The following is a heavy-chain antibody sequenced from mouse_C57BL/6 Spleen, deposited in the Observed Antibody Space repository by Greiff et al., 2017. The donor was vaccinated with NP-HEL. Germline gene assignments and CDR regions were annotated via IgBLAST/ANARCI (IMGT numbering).Heavy chain of an antibody. Sequence: QVQLQQPGAELVRPGSSVKLSCKASGYTFTSYWMHWVKQRPIQGLEWIGNIDPSDSETHYNQKFKDKATLTVDKSSSTAYMQLSSLTSEDSAVYYCARGDLTEDYFDYWGQGTTLTVSS. V-gene: IGHV1-52*01. CDR3: ARGDLTEDYFDY. CDR2: IDPSDSET. J-gene: IGHJ2*01. D-gene: IGHD4-1*01. CDR1: GYTFTSYW.